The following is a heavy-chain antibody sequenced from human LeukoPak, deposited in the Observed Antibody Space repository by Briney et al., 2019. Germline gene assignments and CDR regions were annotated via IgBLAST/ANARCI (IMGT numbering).Heavy chain of an antibody. CDR3: AKSDSGYYYDSSGPFDY. CDR1: GFTVSTNS. Sequence: GGSLRLSCTVSGFTVSTNSMSWVRQAPGKGLEWVSFIYSDNTHYSDSVKGRFTISRDNAKNSLYLQMNSLRAEDTALYYCAKSDSGYYYDSSGPFDYWGQGTLVTVSS. CDR2: IYSDNT. V-gene: IGHV3-53*05. J-gene: IGHJ4*02. D-gene: IGHD3-22*01.